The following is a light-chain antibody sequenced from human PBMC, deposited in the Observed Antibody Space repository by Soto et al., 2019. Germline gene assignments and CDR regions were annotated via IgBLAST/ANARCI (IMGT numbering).Light chain of an antibody. CDR3: LLSYSGPLWM. V-gene: IGLV7-46*01. J-gene: IGLJ3*02. CDR2: DTS. CDR1: TGAVTSGHY. Sequence: QAVVTQEPSLTVSPGGTVTLTCGSSTGAVTSGHYPYWFQQKPGQAPRTLIYDTSNKHSWTPAQFSGSLLGGKAALTLSGSQPEDEAEYYCLLSYSGPLWMFGGGTKLTVL.